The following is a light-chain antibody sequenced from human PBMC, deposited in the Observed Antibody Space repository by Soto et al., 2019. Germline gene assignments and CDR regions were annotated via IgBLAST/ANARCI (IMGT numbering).Light chain of an antibody. CDR1: QSVSNNY. J-gene: IGKJ1*01. CDR2: DAS. CDR3: QQYGSSGT. V-gene: IGKV3-20*01. Sequence: EIVLTQSPCTLSLSPGERATLSCRASQSVSNNYLAWYQQKPGQAPRLLIYDASNGATGIPDRFSGSGSGTDFTLTISRLEPEDFAVYYCQQYGSSGTFGQGTKVDIK.